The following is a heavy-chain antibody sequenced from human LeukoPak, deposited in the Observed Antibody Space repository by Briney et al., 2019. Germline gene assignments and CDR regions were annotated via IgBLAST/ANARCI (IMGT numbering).Heavy chain of an antibody. V-gene: IGHV3-23*01. D-gene: IGHD6-13*01. J-gene: IGHJ4*02. CDR2: ISASGSTS. Sequence: GGSLRLSCAASAFTFSSYAISWVRQAPGRGLEWVSGISASGSTSYYADSVKGRFTTSRDNSKNTLYLQMNSLRAEDTAVYFCAKPGSSNPYYFDYWGQGTLVTVSS. CDR1: AFTFSSYA. CDR3: AKPGSSNPYYFDY.